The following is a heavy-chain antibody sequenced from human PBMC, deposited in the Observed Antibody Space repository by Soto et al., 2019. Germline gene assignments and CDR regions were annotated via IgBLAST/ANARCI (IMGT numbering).Heavy chain of an antibody. D-gene: IGHD3-10*01. CDR2: INPSGGST. CDR1: GYTFTCYY. Sequence: QVQLVQSGAEVQKPGASVKVSCKASGYTFTCYYMHWVRQAPGQGLEWMGIINPSGGSTSYAKKSQGRVTMTRDTSTITVYMDLSSLRSEDTAVDYCARDYYSCRFDPWGKGTLVTVSS. V-gene: IGHV1-46*01. CDR3: ARDYYSCRFDP. J-gene: IGHJ5*02.